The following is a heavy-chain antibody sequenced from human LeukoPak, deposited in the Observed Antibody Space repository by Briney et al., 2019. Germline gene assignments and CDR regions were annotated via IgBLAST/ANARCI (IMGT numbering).Heavy chain of an antibody. D-gene: IGHD5-18*01. CDR3: ARGYSYYYCYMDV. CDR2: IYYSGST. Sequence: SETLSLTCTVSGGSISSYYWSWIRQPPGKGLEWIGYIYYSGSTNYNPSLKSRVTISVDTSKNQFSLKLSSVTAADTAVYYCARGYSYYYCYMDVWGKGTTVTVSS. J-gene: IGHJ6*03. V-gene: IGHV4-59*01. CDR1: GGSISSYY.